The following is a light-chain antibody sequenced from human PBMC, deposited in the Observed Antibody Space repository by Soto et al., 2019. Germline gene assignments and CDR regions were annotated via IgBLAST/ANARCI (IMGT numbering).Light chain of an antibody. Sequence: QSALTQPASVSGSPGQSITISCIGTSSDVGAYDLVSWYQQHPGTAPRLIIYENIRRPSTIASRFSGSKSGNTASLTISGLRAEDEANYYCSSYAGSNNLHVLFGGGTKLTVL. CDR2: ENI. J-gene: IGLJ2*01. V-gene: IGLV2-14*02. CDR1: SSDVGAYDL. CDR3: SSYAGSNNLHVL.